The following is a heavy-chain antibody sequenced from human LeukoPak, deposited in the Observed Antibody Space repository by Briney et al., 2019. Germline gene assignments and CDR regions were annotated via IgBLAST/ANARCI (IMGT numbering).Heavy chain of an antibody. CDR1: GFTFSSYG. Sequence: GGSLRLSCAASGFTFSSYGMHWVRQAPGKGLEWVAVIWYDGSNKYYADSVKGRFTISRDNSKNTLYLQMNSLRAEDTAVYYCAKDHGFNRNHYYYYMDVWGKGTTVTVSS. CDR3: AKDHGFNRNHYYYYMDV. CDR2: IWYDGSNK. V-gene: IGHV3-33*06. D-gene: IGHD5-24*01. J-gene: IGHJ6*03.